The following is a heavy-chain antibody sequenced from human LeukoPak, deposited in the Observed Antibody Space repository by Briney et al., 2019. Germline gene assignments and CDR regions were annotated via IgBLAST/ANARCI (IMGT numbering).Heavy chain of an antibody. J-gene: IGHJ3*02. Sequence: SETLSLTCLVSGGSMSSYFWSWIRQPAGKGLEWIGRFYSSGNNSYNPSLRSRVTMSADTSKNQFSMELTSVTAADTAVYYCAKSNGYGLIDIWGQGTMVTVSS. CDR2: FYSSGNN. CDR3: AKSNGYGLIDI. CDR1: GGSMSSYF. V-gene: IGHV4-59*10. D-gene: IGHD3-22*01.